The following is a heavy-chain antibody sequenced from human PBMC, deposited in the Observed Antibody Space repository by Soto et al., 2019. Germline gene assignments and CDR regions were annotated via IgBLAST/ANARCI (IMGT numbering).Heavy chain of an antibody. D-gene: IGHD5-12*01. J-gene: IGHJ4*02. Sequence: QVQLVQSGAEVKKPGASVKVSCKASGYTFTSYGINWVRQAPGQGLEWMGWISANNGNTHYAQKLQGRVTMTTDPATCPAYEELRSLRADDTAVYYCARVQSGYDFAYWGQGTLVTVSS. CDR3: ARVQSGYDFAY. CDR2: ISANNGNT. CDR1: GYTFTSYG. V-gene: IGHV1-18*01.